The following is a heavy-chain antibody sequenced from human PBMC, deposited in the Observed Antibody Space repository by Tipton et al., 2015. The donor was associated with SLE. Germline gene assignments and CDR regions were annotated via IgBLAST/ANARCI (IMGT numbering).Heavy chain of an antibody. D-gene: IGHD6-13*01. V-gene: IGHV4-59*01. CDR3: AREGDSSSWYARGHYGMDV. CDR2: IYYSGSI. J-gene: IGHJ6*02. Sequence: TLSLTCTVSGGSISSYYWSWIRQPPGKGLEWIGYIYYSGSINYNPSLKSRVTISVDTSKNQFSLKLSSVTAADTAVYYCAREGDSSSWYARGHYGMDVWGQGTTVTVSS. CDR1: GGSISSYY.